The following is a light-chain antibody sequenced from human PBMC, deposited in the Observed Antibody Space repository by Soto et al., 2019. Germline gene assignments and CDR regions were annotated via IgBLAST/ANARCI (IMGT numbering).Light chain of an antibody. CDR3: FSYTTSSTYV. V-gene: IGLV2-14*03. CDR1: STDVGAYNY. J-gene: IGLJ1*01. CDR2: DVS. Sequence: QSLLTQPTHVSGSPGQSITIPCTGTSTDVGAYNYVSWYQQLPGKAPKLMIYDVSNRPSGVSNRFSGSKSGNTASLTISGLQAEDETDYYCFSYTTSSTYVFGTGTKVTVL.